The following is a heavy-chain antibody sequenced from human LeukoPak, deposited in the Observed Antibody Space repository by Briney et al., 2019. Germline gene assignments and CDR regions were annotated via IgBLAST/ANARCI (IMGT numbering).Heavy chain of an antibody. CDR3: AKERERVLRYFDWLPTFDY. J-gene: IGHJ4*02. CDR1: GFTFSSYA. D-gene: IGHD3-9*01. CDR2: ISGSGGST. Sequence: PGGSLRLSCAASGFTFSSYAMSWARQAPGKGLEWVSAISGSGGSTYYADSVKGRFTISRDNSKNTLYLQMNSLRAEDTAVYYCAKERERVLRYFDWLPTFDYWGQGTLVTVSS. V-gene: IGHV3-23*01.